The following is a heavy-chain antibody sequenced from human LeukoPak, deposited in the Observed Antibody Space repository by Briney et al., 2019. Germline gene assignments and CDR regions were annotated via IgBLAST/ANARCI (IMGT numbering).Heavy chain of an antibody. V-gene: IGHV3-30*04. CDR1: GYPFNSYA. J-gene: IGHJ4*02. D-gene: IGHD2-15*01. Sequence: GSPLTLPCTASGYPFNSYAMHGLRHSTGKGLEWVAVISYDGSNKYYGDCVERRFTISRDNSKNTLYLQMNSLRAEDTHVYYCARDRPFALRSCSGGSCYWGIDYWGKGTLVTVSS. CDR3: ARDRPFALRSCSGGSCYWGIDY. CDR2: ISYDGSNK.